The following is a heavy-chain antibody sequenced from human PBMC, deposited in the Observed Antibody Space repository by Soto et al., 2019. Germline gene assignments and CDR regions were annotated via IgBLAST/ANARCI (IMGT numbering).Heavy chain of an antibody. D-gene: IGHD4-17*01. J-gene: IGHJ6*02. CDR2: IYYSGST. Sequence: SETLSLTCTVSGGSISSGGYYWSWIRQHPGKGLEWIGYIYYSGSTYYNPSLKSRVTISVDTSKNQFSLKLSSVTAADTAVYYCARSNGDNYRYYYYGMDVWGQGTTVTVSS. V-gene: IGHV4-31*03. CDR3: ARSNGDNYRYYYYGMDV. CDR1: GGSISSGGYY.